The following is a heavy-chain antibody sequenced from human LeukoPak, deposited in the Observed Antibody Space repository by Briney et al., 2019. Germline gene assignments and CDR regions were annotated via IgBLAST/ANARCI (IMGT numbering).Heavy chain of an antibody. CDR2: VSAYNGNT. CDR3: ARDLDDSSGWGWFDP. D-gene: IGHD3-22*01. CDR1: GYTFTSYA. Sequence: ASVKVSCKASGYTFTSYAISWVRQAPGQGLEWMGWVSAYNGNTHYAQKLQGRVTMTRDTSTSTVYMELSSLRSEDTAVYYCARDLDDSSGWGWFDPWGQGTLVTVSS. V-gene: IGHV1-18*01. J-gene: IGHJ5*02.